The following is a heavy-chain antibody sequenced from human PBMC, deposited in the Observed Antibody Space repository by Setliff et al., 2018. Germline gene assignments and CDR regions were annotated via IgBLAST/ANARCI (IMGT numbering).Heavy chain of an antibody. CDR3: ASPRRDDLDSPFDPFDI. Sequence: SSETLSLTCDVSGASISSGHYWGWIRQPPGKGLEWIATIYHKGRTYFNPSLQSRVTMSLDRSKNQFSLRLTSVTASDTAVYYCASPRRDDLDSPFDPFDIGGHGARVTVSS. CDR1: GASISSGHY. V-gene: IGHV4-38-2*01. D-gene: IGHD3-3*01. J-gene: IGHJ3*02. CDR2: IYHKGRT.